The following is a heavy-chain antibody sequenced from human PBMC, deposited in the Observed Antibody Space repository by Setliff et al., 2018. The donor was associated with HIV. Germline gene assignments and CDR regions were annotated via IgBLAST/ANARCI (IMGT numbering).Heavy chain of an antibody. CDR3: ARGRGSY. CDR1: GDSISSGSYY. CDR2: IFTSGST. J-gene: IGHJ4*02. V-gene: IGHV4-61*09. Sequence: PSETLSLTCAVSGDSISSGSYYWSWSRQPAGEGLEWIGHIFTSGSTNYNPSLKSRVSISLDTSKNQFSLKLSSVTAADTAMYYCARGRGSYWGQGTQVTVSS. D-gene: IGHD1-26*01.